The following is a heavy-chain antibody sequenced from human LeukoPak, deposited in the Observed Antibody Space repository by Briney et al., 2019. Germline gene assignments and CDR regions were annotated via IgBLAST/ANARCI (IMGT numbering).Heavy chain of an antibody. J-gene: IGHJ4*02. CDR2: ISSSSSPI. D-gene: IGHD2-15*01. CDR1: GFTFSSYI. CDR3: ARGSGSAFDY. Sequence: GGSLRLSCAASGFTFSSYIMNWVRQAPGKGLEWVSYISSSSSPIYYADSVKGRFTISRDNAKNSLYLQRNSLRDEDTAVYYCARGSGSAFDYWGQGTLVTVSS. V-gene: IGHV3-48*02.